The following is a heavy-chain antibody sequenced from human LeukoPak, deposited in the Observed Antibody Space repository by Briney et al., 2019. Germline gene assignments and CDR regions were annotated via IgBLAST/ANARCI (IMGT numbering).Heavy chain of an antibody. D-gene: IGHD2-15*01. CDR3: AKFGRDCSGGSCHTYYYYYGMDV. Sequence: GGSLRLSCAASGFTFSSYAMSWVRQAPGKGLEWVSAISGSGGSTYYADSVKGRFTISRDNSKNTLYLQMNSLRAEDTAVYYCAKFGRDCSGGSCHTYYYYYGMDVWGQGTTVTVSS. CDR1: GFTFSSYA. CDR2: ISGSGGST. J-gene: IGHJ6*02. V-gene: IGHV3-23*01.